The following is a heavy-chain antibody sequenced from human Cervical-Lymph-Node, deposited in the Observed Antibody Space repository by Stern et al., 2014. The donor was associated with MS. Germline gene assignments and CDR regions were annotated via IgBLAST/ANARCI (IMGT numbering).Heavy chain of an antibody. CDR1: GDSISNYY. Sequence: QVQLQESGPGLVRPSETLSLSCNVSGDSISNYYWSWIRQPPGKGLEWIAYVYYSGDTRYNPALKSRVSMSVDMSKSQISLTLSSVTAADTAIFYCVGGRSGSSLGYWGQGTLVTVSP. J-gene: IGHJ4*02. CDR3: VGGRSGSSLGY. V-gene: IGHV4-59*01. CDR2: VYYSGDT. D-gene: IGHD1-14*01.